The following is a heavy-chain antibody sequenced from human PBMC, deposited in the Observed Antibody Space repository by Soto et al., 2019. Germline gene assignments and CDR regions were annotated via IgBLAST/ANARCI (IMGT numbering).Heavy chain of an antibody. J-gene: IGHJ4*02. Sequence: QVQLVQSGAEVKKPGSSVKVSCKASGGTFSSYTISWVRQAPGQGLEWMGRIIPILGIANYAQKFQGRVTITADKSTSTAYMELSSLRSEDTAVYYCARDPRGAEQWLVQDYWGQGTLVTVSS. V-gene: IGHV1-69*08. D-gene: IGHD6-19*01. CDR3: ARDPRGAEQWLVQDY. CDR1: GGTFSSYT. CDR2: IIPILGIA.